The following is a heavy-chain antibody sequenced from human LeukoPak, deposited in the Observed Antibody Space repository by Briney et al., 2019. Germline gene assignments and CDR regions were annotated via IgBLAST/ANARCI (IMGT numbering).Heavy chain of an antibody. Sequence: PSGTLSLTCTVSGDSIDSLDLWSWVRQPPGKGLEWIGEMYLSGTTHSNPSVKSRVTISIDKSKNQFFLNLSSVTAADTAVYYCAGLVGRYSSGLYYYYFDYWGQGTLVTVSS. CDR1: GDSIDSLDL. CDR2: MYLSGTT. J-gene: IGHJ4*02. D-gene: IGHD3-22*01. V-gene: IGHV4-4*02. CDR3: AGLVGRYSSGLYYYYFDY.